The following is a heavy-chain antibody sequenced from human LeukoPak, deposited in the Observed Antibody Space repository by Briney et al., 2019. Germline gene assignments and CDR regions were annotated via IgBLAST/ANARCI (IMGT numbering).Heavy chain of an antibody. CDR3: ARDLVSSSWGMDV. CDR1: GGFISSGGYY. J-gene: IGHJ6*02. V-gene: IGHV4-31*02. D-gene: IGHD6-13*01. CDR2: IYYSGST. Sequence: SQTLSLTCTVSGGFISSGGYYWSWIRQHPGKGLEWIGYIYYSGSTYYNPSLKSRVTISVDTSKNQFSLKLSSVTAADTAVYYCARDLVSSSWGMDVWGQGTTVTVSS.